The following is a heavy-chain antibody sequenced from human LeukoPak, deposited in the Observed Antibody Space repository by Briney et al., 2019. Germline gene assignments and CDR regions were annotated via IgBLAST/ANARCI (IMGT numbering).Heavy chain of an antibody. J-gene: IGHJ4*02. CDR2: ISPYNGNT. D-gene: IGHD1-1*01. CDR3: ARRKGSDVPGNDY. CDR1: GYIFSKFA. V-gene: IGHV1-18*01. Sequence: GASVKVSCKASGYIFSKFAITWVRQAPGQGLEWVGWISPYNGNTNYSPNLQGRVTLTTDTSTSTAYMELRSLRSDDTAVYYCARRKGSDVPGNDYWGQGTLVIVSS.